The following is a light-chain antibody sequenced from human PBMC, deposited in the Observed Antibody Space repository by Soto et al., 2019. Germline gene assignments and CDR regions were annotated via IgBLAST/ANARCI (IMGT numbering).Light chain of an antibody. CDR3: SSYTSSSTYV. CDR1: SSDVGSYYR. CDR2: EVS. Sequence: QSALTQPPSVSGSPGQSVTISCTGTSSDVGSYYRVSWYQQSPGTAPKLMIYEVSNRPSGVPDRFSGSKSGNTASLTISGLQAEDEADYYCSSYTSSSTYVFGTGTSSPS. V-gene: IGLV2-18*02. J-gene: IGLJ1*01.